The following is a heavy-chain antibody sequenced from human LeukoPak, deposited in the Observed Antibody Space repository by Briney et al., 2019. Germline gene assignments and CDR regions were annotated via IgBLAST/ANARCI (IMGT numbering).Heavy chain of an antibody. J-gene: IGHJ5*02. V-gene: IGHV3-11*01. D-gene: IGHD3-22*01. CDR2: ISSSGSTI. CDR3: VRGGEIVVVITTTPNWFDP. CDR1: GFTFSDYY. Sequence: GGSLRLSCAASGFTFSDYYMSWIRQAPGKGLEWVSYISSSGSTIYYADSVKGRFTISRDNAKNSLYLQMNSLRAEDTAVYYCVRGGEIVVVITTTPNWFDPWGQGTLVTVSS.